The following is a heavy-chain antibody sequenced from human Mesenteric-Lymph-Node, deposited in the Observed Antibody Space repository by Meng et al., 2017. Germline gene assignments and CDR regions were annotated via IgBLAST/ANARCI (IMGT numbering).Heavy chain of an antibody. D-gene: IGHD6-13*01. CDR1: GGSFSGYY. V-gene: IGHV4-34*01. CDR2: INHSGST. J-gene: IGHJ5*02. CDR3: ARDFIAAAGNWFDP. Sequence: SETLSLTCAVYGGSFSGYYWSWIRQPPGKGLEWIGEINHSGSTNYNPSLKSRVTISVDTSKNQFSLKLSSVTTADTAVYYCARDFIAAAGNWFDPWGQGTLVTVSS.